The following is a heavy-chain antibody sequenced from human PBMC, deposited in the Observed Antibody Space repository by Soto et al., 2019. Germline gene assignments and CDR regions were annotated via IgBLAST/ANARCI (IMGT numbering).Heavy chain of an antibody. V-gene: IGHV3-21*01. Sequence: GGSLRLSCAASGFTFSSYSMNWVRQAPGKGLEWVSSISSSSSYIYYADSVKGRFTISRDNAKNSLYLQMNSLRAEDTAVYYCARDLNYYGSGTPPLYYFDYWGQGTLVTVSS. CDR1: GFTFSSYS. CDR2: ISSSSSYI. D-gene: IGHD3-10*01. J-gene: IGHJ4*02. CDR3: ARDLNYYGSGTPPLYYFDY.